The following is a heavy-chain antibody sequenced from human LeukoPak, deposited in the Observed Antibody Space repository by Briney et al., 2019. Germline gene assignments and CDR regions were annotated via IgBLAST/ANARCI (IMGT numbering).Heavy chain of an antibody. CDR3: AREVAGSYYFDY. Sequence: SETLSLTCAVSGGSISSSNWWSWVRQPPGKGLEWIGEIYHSGSTNYNPSLKSRVTISVDKSKNQFSLKPSSVTAADTAVYYCAREVAGSYYFDYWGQGTLVTVSS. CDR2: IYHSGST. V-gene: IGHV4-4*02. J-gene: IGHJ4*02. D-gene: IGHD6-19*01. CDR1: GGSISSSNW.